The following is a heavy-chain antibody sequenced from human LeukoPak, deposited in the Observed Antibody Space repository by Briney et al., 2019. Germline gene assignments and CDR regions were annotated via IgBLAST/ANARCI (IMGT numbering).Heavy chain of an antibody. V-gene: IGHV3-30*02. J-gene: IGHJ3*02. D-gene: IGHD1-1*01. CDR1: GFTFSSYG. Sequence: QPGGSLRLSCAASGFTFSSYGMHWVRQAPGKGLEWVAFIRYDGSNKYYADSVKGRFTISRDNSKNTLYLQMNSLRAEDTAVYYCAKDRVDGPTGSDAFDIWGQGTMVTVSS. CDR2: IRYDGSNK. CDR3: AKDRVDGPTGSDAFDI.